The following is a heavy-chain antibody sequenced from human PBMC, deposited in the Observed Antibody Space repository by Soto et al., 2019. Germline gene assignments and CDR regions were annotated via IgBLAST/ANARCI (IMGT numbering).Heavy chain of an antibody. CDR2: INPISAGT. CDR1: GYTFTGYY. J-gene: IGHJ4*02. Sequence: GASVTVSCKASGYTFTGYYIHWVRQAPGQGLEWMGWINPISAGTHYAQRFQGRVTMTRDTSINAAYMELNRLKYDDTAVYYCASVEVGAPDYWGPGTLVTVSS. CDR3: ASVEVGAPDY. V-gene: IGHV1-2*02. D-gene: IGHD1-26*01.